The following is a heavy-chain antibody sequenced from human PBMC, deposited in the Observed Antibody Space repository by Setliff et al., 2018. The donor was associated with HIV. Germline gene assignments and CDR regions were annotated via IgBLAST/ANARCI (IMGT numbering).Heavy chain of an antibody. CDR2: INHSGST. J-gene: IGHJ3*02. V-gene: IGHV4-34*01. CDR3: ARDSGGSPLLDAFDI. Sequence: PSETLSLTCAVYGGSFSGYYWSWIRQPPGKGLEWIGEINHSGSTNYNPSLKSRVTISVDTSKNQFSLKLSSVTAADTAVYYCARDSGGSPLLDAFDIWGQGTMVTVSS. CDR1: GGSFSGYY. D-gene: IGHD1-26*01.